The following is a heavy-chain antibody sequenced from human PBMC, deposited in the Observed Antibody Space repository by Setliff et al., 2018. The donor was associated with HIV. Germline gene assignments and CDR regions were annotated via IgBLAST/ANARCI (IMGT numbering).Heavy chain of an antibody. D-gene: IGHD6-13*01. CDR1: GGSISSGSYY. Sequence: SETLSLTCTVSGGSISSGSYYWSWIRQPAGKGLEWTGHIYTSGSTNYNPSLKSRVTISVDTSKNQFSLKLSSVTAADTAVYYCARGRQLYYYYMDVWGKGTTVTVSS. J-gene: IGHJ6*03. CDR2: IYTSGST. CDR3: ARGRQLYYYYMDV. V-gene: IGHV4-61*09.